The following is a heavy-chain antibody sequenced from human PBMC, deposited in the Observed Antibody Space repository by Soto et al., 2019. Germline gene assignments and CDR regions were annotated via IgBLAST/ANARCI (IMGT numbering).Heavy chain of an antibody. J-gene: IGHJ5*02. CDR2: IDGSGGIT. CDR3: VKNSGWFNT. Sequence: EVQMVETGGGLSQPGGSLRLSCAVSGFIVSSKYMTWVRQAPGKGLEWVSTIDGSGGITYYADSVKGRFTISRDNSRNTVYLQMNSLRGDDTALYYCVKNSGWFNTWGQGALVTVSS. D-gene: IGHD3-10*01. V-gene: IGHV3-53*02. CDR1: GFIVSSKY.